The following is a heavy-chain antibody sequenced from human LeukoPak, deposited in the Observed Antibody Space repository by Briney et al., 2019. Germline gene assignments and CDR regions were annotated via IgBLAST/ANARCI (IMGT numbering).Heavy chain of an antibody. CDR3: ARDRGFCSGTSCYGEFDY. J-gene: IGHJ4*02. V-gene: IGHV3-30-3*01. CDR1: GFIFSNYA. CDR2: ISYDGSNK. Sequence: GRSLRLSCAASGFIFSNYAMHWVRQAPGKGLEWVAVISYDGSNKYYADSVRGRFTISRDNSKNMEYLQMNSLRAEDTAVYYCARDRGFCSGTSCYGEFDYWGQGTLVTVSS. D-gene: IGHD2-15*01.